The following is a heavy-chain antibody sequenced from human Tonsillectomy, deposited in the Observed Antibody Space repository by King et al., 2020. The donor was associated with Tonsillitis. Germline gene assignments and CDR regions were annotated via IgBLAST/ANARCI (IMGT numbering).Heavy chain of an antibody. CDR2: ISYDGSHK. Sequence: VQLVESGEGVVQPGRSLRLSCAASGFTFSSYGMHWVRQAPGKGLEWVAVISYDGSHKYYADSVKGRFTISRDNSKNTLYLQMNSLRAEDTALYYCAKGYVVVVTAMCDYWGQGTLVTVSS. V-gene: IGHV3-30*18. CDR1: GFTFSSYG. D-gene: IGHD2-21*02. CDR3: AKGYVVVVTAMCDY. J-gene: IGHJ4*02.